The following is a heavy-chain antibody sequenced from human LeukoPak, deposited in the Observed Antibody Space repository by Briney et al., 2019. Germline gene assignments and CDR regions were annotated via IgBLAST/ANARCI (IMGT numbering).Heavy chain of an antibody. Sequence: GGSLRLSCAASGFTFTNYALHWVRQTPVKGLEWITLISSDGNNNVYADSVKGRFTISRDNSRNTLYLQMNSLRAEDTAVYYCAKDPRDYGDYAEGYFDYWGQGTLVTVSS. J-gene: IGHJ4*02. CDR2: ISSDGNNN. CDR3: AKDPRDYGDYAEGYFDY. V-gene: IGHV3-30*18. D-gene: IGHD4-17*01. CDR1: GFTFTNYA.